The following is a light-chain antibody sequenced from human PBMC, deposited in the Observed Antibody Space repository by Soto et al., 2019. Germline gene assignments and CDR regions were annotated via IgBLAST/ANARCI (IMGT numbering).Light chain of an antibody. CDR3: CSYAGSVV. J-gene: IGLJ2*01. CDR2: DVT. V-gene: IGLV2-11*01. CDR1: SSAFGNYNY. Sequence: QSALTQPRSVSGSPGQSVTISCTATSSAFGNYNYVSWYQQRPGKAPKLMIYDVTKRPSGVPDRFSGSKSGNTASLTISGLQAEDEADYYCCSYAGSVVFGGGTKVTVL.